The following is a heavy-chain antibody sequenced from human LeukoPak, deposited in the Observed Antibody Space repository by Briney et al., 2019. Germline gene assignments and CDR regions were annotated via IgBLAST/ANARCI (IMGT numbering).Heavy chain of an antibody. V-gene: IGHV4-59*01. D-gene: IGHD3-3*01. CDR3: ARMGYYDLWSGPYGMDV. CDR1: GGSISSYY. CDR2: LYYSGTT. Sequence: SETLSLTCTVSGGSISSYYWSWIRQPPGKGLEWIGYLYYSGTTNYNPSLKSRVTISVDTSKNQFSLKLSSVTAADTAVYYCARMGYYDLWSGPYGMDVWGQGTTVTVSS. J-gene: IGHJ6*02.